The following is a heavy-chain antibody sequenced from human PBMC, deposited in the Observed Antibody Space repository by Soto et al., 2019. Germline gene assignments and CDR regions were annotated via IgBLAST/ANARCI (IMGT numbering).Heavy chain of an antibody. Sequence: SETLSLTCTVSGGSISSGGYYWSWIRQHPGKGLEWIGYIYYSGSTYYNPSLKSRVTISVDTSKNQFSLKLSSVTAADTAVYYCAITGYSSSRDYWGQGTLVTVSS. CDR2: IYYSGST. D-gene: IGHD6-13*01. J-gene: IGHJ4*02. CDR1: GGSISSGGYY. CDR3: AITGYSSSRDY. V-gene: IGHV4-31*03.